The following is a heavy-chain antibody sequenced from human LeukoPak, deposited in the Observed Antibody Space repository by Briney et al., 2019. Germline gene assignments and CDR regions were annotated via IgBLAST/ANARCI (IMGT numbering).Heavy chain of an antibody. Sequence: GASVKVSCKASGYTFTGYYMHWVRQAPGQGLEWMGWINPNSGGTNYAQKFQGRVTMTRDTSISTAYMELSSLRSEDTAVYYCARASTHPWIQLWSPTYNWFDPWGQGTLVTVSS. CDR2: INPNSGGT. V-gene: IGHV1-2*02. CDR3: ARASTHPWIQLWSPTYNWFDP. D-gene: IGHD5-18*01. CDR1: GYTFTGYY. J-gene: IGHJ5*02.